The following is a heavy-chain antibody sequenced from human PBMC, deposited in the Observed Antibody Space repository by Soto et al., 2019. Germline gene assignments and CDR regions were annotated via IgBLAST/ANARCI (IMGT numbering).Heavy chain of an antibody. CDR3: ARVHYYDRSAFDI. V-gene: IGHV1-3*01. Sequence: ASVKVSCKASGYTFTSYAMHWVRQAPGQRLEWMGWINAGNGNTKYSQKFQGRVTITRDTSASTAYMELSSLRSEDAAVYYCARVHYYDRSAFDIWGQGTMVTVSS. J-gene: IGHJ3*02. D-gene: IGHD3-22*01. CDR1: GYTFTSYA. CDR2: INAGNGNT.